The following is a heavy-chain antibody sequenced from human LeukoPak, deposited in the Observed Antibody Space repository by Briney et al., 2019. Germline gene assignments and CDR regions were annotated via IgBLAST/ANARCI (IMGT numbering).Heavy chain of an antibody. Sequence: SETLSLTCTVSGYSISSGYYWGWIRQPPGKGLEWIGSIYHSGSTYYNPSLKSRVTISVDTSKNQFSLKLSSVTAADTAVYYCARASGDWTDWYFDLWGRGTPVTVSS. J-gene: IGHJ2*01. V-gene: IGHV4-38-2*02. D-gene: IGHD3-10*01. CDR1: GYSISSGYY. CDR2: IYHSGST. CDR3: ARASGDWTDWYFDL.